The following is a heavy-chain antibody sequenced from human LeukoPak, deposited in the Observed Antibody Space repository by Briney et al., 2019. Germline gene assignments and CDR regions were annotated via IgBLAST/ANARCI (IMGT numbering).Heavy chain of an antibody. Sequence: PSETLSLTCAVSGGSTSSGGYSWSWIRQPPGKGLEWIGYIYHSGSTYYNPSFKSRVTVSVDNANNQFSLRLSSVTAADTAVYYCARGGLGPFDYWGQGTLVTVSS. V-gene: IGHV4-30-2*01. J-gene: IGHJ4*02. CDR2: IYHSGST. CDR3: ARGGLGPFDY. CDR1: GGSTSSGGYS. D-gene: IGHD6-19*01.